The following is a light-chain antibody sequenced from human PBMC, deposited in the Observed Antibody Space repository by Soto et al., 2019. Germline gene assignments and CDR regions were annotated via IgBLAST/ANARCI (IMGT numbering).Light chain of an antibody. J-gene: IGKJ5*01. CDR3: HQYGSSPST. V-gene: IGKV3-20*01. Sequence: EIVLTQSPGTLSLSPGERATLSCRASQSVSSNYLAWYQQKPGQAPRFLIYGASSRATGIPDRFSGSGSGTDFTLTISRLEPEDFAVYYCHQYGSSPSTFGQGTRLEI. CDR1: QSVSSNY. CDR2: GAS.